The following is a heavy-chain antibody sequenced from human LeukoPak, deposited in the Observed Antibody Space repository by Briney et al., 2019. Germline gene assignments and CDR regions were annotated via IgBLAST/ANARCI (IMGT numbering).Heavy chain of an antibody. CDR1: GFTFSSYA. CDR2: ISGSCGST. CDR3: AKDSIVATHLFDY. V-gene: IGHV3-23*01. Sequence: GGSLRLSCAASGFTFSSYAMSWVRQAPGKGLEWVSAISGSCGSTYYADSVKGRFTISRDNSKNTLYLQMNSLRAEDTAVYYCAKDSIVATHLFDYWGQGTLVTVSS. D-gene: IGHD5-12*01. J-gene: IGHJ4*02.